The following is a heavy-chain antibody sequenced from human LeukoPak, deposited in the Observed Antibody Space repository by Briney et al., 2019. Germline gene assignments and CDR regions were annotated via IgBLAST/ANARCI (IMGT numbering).Heavy chain of an antibody. Sequence: ASVKVSCKASIYVFSSYYFHWVRQAPGQGLEWIAMINPSVGRTHYAQKLQGRVTMTTDTSTSTAYMELRSLRSDDTAVYYCARARNSMVGGSWFDPRGQGTLVTVSS. CDR2: INPSVGRT. J-gene: IGHJ5*02. D-gene: IGHD3-10*02. V-gene: IGHV1-46*01. CDR1: IYVFSSYY. CDR3: ARARNSMVGGSWFDP.